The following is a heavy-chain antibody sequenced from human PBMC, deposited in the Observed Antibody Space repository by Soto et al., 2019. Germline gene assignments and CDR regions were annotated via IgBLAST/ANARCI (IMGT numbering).Heavy chain of an antibody. CDR1: GGSFSGYY. CDR2: INHSGST. J-gene: IGHJ4*02. CDR3: ASGYGDYDD. D-gene: IGHD4-17*01. V-gene: IGHV4-34*01. Sequence: SETLSLTCAVYGGSFSGYYWSWIRQPPGKGLEWIGEINHSGSTNYNPSLKSRVTISVDTSKNQFSLKLSSVTAADTAVYYCASGYGDYDDWGQGTLVTVSS.